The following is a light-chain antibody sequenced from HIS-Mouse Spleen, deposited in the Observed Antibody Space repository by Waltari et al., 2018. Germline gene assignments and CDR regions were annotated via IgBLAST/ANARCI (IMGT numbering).Light chain of an antibody. J-gene: IGLJ3*02. CDR3: CSYAGSSTWV. CDR2: EGS. CDR1: SSDVGSYNL. V-gene: IGLV2-23*01. Sequence: QSALTQPASVSGSPGQSITISCTGTSSDVGSYNLVSWYQKHPGKAPNLMIYEGSKRPSGVSNRFSGSKSGNTAYLTVSGLQADDESGYCCCSYAGSSTWVFGGVTKLTVL.